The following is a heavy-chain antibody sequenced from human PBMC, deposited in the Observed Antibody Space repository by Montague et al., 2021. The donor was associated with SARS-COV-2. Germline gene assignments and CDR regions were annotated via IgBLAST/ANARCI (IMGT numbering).Heavy chain of an antibody. CDR1: GGSISSNSYY. V-gene: IGHV4-31*03. J-gene: IGHJ2*01. Sequence: TLSLTCTVSGGSISSNSYYWTWIRQHPGKGLEWIAYIYYRGSTYYNPSLKSRLWISLDTSKNQFSLTLTSVTAADTAIYYCARNRGRGSCLAGYFDLWGRGTLLTVSS. CDR3: ARNRGRGSCLAGYFDL. CDR2: IYYRGST. D-gene: IGHD1-14*01.